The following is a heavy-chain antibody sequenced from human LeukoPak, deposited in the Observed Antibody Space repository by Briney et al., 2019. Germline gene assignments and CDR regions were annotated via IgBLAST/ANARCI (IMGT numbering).Heavy chain of an antibody. CDR1: GFTFSNYW. D-gene: IGHD2-21*01. CDR3: ARATASNWFDP. CDR2: IKEDGGEI. V-gene: IGHV3-7*01. J-gene: IGHJ5*02. Sequence: GGSLRLSCAASGFTFSNYWMSWVRQPPGKGLEWVANIKEDGGEIQYVASVKGRFTISRDNAKNSLYLQMNSLRVEDTAVYHCARATASNWFDPWGQGTLVTVSS.